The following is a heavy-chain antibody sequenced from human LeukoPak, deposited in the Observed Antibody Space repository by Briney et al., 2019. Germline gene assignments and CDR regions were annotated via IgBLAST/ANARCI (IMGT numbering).Heavy chain of an antibody. CDR3: VRIVGSTVVDY. CDR2: INHSGST. V-gene: IGHV4-34*01. Sequence: SSETLSLTCAVYGGSFSGYYWSWIRQPPGKGLEWIGEINHSGSTDYNPSLKSRVTISVDTSKNQFSLELSSVTAADTAVYYCVRIVGSTVVDYWGRGTLVTVSS. J-gene: IGHJ4*02. D-gene: IGHD2-15*01. CDR1: GGSFSGYY.